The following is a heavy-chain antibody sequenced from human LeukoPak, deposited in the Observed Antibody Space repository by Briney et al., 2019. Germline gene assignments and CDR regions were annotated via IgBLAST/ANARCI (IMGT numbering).Heavy chain of an antibody. CDR1: GGSISSSSYY. J-gene: IGHJ3*02. Sequence: SETLSLTCTVSGGSISSSSYYWSWIRQPPGKGLEWIGYIYYSGSTNYNPSLKSRVTISVDTSRNQFSLKLSSVTAADTAVYYCASSSRGALGAFDIWGQGTMVTVSS. CDR3: ASSSRGALGAFDI. CDR2: IYYSGST. D-gene: IGHD6-13*01. V-gene: IGHV4-61*01.